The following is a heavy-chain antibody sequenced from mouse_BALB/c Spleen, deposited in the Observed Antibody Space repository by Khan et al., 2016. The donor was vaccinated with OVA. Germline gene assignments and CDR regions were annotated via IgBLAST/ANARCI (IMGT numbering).Heavy chain of an antibody. CDR3: ARRNYCGYTFAY. J-gene: IGHJ3*01. D-gene: IGHD1-2*01. V-gene: IGHV1-77*01. CDR1: DYTFTEYY. CDR2: ISPGSGDT. Sequence: QVQLKQSGAELARPGASVKLSCKASDYTFTEYYINWVKQRTGQGLEWIGEISPGSGDTYYNEKFKGKATLTADKSSSTAYMQLSSLTSEATAVYFCARRNYCGYTFAYWGQGTLVTVSA.